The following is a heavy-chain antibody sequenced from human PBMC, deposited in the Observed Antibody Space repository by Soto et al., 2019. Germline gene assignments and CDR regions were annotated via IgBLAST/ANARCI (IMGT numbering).Heavy chain of an antibody. CDR2: IYDSGDT. CDR1: GGSISSGDYY. V-gene: IGHV4-31*03. CDR3: ATLSLIWYNFDY. Sequence: QVQLQESGPGLVKPSQTLSLTCTVSGGSISSGDYYWGWIRQHPGKGLEWIGYIYDSGDTYYNPSLKSRVTISVDTSKNQFSLKLSSVTAADTAVYYCATLSLIWYNFDYWGQGTLVTVSS. D-gene: IGHD1-1*01. J-gene: IGHJ4*02.